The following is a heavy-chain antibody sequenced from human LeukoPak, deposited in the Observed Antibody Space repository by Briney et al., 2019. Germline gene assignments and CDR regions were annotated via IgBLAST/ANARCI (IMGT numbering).Heavy chain of an antibody. Sequence: SETLSLTCTVSGGSISSYYWSWIRQPPGKGLEWIGYIYYSGSTNYNPSLKSRVTISVDTSRNQFSLKLSSVTAADTAVYYCAREGYGSGSYYDYWGQGTLVTVSS. CDR2: IYYSGST. V-gene: IGHV4-59*01. J-gene: IGHJ4*02. CDR1: GGSISSYY. D-gene: IGHD3-10*01. CDR3: AREGYGSGSYYDY.